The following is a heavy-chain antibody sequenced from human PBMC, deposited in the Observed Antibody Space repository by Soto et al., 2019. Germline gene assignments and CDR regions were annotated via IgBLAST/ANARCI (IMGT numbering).Heavy chain of an antibody. CDR1: GGSISSGGYY. Sequence: QVQLQESGPGLVKPSQTLSLTCTVSGGSISSGGYYWSWIRQQPGKGLTWFGFIFYSGATYYNPSLKIRVIISGDRSESQFSLKLTSVTAADTAVYYFAIRNYDYDSGYYYFDSWGQGTLVTVSS. CDR2: IFYSGAT. V-gene: IGHV4-31*03. J-gene: IGHJ4*02. D-gene: IGHD3-3*01. CDR3: AIRNYDYDSGYYYFDS.